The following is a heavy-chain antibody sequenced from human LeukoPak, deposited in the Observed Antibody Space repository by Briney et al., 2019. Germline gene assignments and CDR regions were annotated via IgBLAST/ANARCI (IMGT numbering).Heavy chain of an antibody. CDR2: INPNSGGT. V-gene: IGHV1-2*02. D-gene: IGHD1-7*01. J-gene: IGHJ4*02. CDR3: ARGPNYPRRRYFDY. Sequence: ASVKVSCKASGYTFTGYYMHWVRQAPGQGLEWMGWINPNSGGTNYAQKFQGRVTMTRDTSITTAYMELNTLRSDDTAVYYCARGPNYPRRRYFDYWGQGTLVTVSS. CDR1: GYTFTGYY.